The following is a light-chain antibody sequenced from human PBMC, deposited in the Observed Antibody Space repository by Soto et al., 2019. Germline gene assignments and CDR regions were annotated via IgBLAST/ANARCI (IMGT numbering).Light chain of an antibody. J-gene: IGLJ1*01. CDR2: TVS. CDR3: SSFTTDSTYV. CDR1: SSDVGANIF. V-gene: IGLV2-14*01. Sequence: QSVLTQPASVSGSPGQSITISCTGTSSDVGANIFVSWYQQHPGKVPKLMIYTVSSRPSGVSQRFSGSKSGNMASLTISGLQAEDEADYYCSSFTTDSTYVFGTGTKLTVL.